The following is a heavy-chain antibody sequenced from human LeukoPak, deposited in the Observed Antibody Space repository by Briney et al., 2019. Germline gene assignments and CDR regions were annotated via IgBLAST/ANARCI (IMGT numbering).Heavy chain of an antibody. CDR1: AYSISSGYY. Sequence: SETLSLTCTVSAYSISSGYYWGWIRQPPGKGLEWIGNIYHSGSTYNSPSLESRVTISVDTSKNQFSLKLSSVTAADTAVYYCARYFSEDRGQIDYWGQGTLVTVSS. D-gene: IGHD2-15*01. CDR2: IYHSGST. CDR3: ARYFSEDRGQIDY. V-gene: IGHV4-38-2*02. J-gene: IGHJ4*02.